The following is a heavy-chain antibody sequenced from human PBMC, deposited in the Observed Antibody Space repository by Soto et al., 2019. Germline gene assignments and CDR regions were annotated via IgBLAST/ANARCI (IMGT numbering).Heavy chain of an antibody. D-gene: IGHD3-10*01. CDR2: ISAYNGNT. V-gene: IGHV1-18*01. CDR1: GYTFTIYG. J-gene: IGHJ3*02. CDR3: AREPPMVAFDI. Sequence: GASVKVSCKASGYTFTIYGVSGVRQAPGQGLEWMGWISAYNGNTNYAQKLQGRVTMTTDTSTSTAYMELRSLRSDDTAVYYCAREPPMVAFDIWSQGTMVTVSS.